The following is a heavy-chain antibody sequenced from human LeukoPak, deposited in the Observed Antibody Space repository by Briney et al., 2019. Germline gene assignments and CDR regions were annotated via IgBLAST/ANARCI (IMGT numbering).Heavy chain of an antibody. CDR3: ARSPYSSSPHY. CDR1: GFTFSSYA. Sequence: GRSLRLSCAASGFTFSSYAMHWVRQAPGKGLEWVAVISYDGSNKYYADSVKGRFTISRDSSKNTLYLQMNSLRAEDTAVYYCARSPYSSSPHYWGQGTLVTVSS. V-gene: IGHV3-30-3*01. D-gene: IGHD6-6*01. J-gene: IGHJ4*02. CDR2: ISYDGSNK.